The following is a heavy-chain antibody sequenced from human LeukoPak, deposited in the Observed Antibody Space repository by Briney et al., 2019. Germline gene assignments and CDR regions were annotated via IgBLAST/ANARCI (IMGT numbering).Heavy chain of an antibody. J-gene: IGHJ6*03. CDR3: ARDLILEPTPYYYYMDV. V-gene: IGHV1-18*04. CDR1: GYTFTGYY. D-gene: IGHD1-1*01. Sequence: ASVKVSCKASGYTFTGYYMHWVRQAPGQGLEWMGWISAYNGNTNYAQKLQGRVTMTTDTSTSTAYMELRSLRSDDTAVYYCARDLILEPTPYYYYMDVWGKGTTVTVSS. CDR2: ISAYNGNT.